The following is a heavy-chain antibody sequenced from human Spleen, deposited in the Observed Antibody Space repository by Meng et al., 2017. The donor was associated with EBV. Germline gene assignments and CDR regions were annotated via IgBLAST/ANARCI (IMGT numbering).Heavy chain of an antibody. CDR3: AQRERWGLDP. Sequence: QVQLQESGPGLVKPSGXLSLTCSISGGSISSSNWWSWVRQPPGKGLEWIGEIYHSGSTSYNPSLESRVTISVDKSKNQVFLKLSSVTVADTAVYYCAQRERWGLDPWGQGTLVTVSS. D-gene: IGHD3-16*01. CDR1: GGSISSSNW. J-gene: IGHJ5*02. CDR2: IYHSGST. V-gene: IGHV4-4*02.